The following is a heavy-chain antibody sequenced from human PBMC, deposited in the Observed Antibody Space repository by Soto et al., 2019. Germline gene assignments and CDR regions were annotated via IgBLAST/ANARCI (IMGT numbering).Heavy chain of an antibody. V-gene: IGHV1-69*02. CDR3: ARGYCSGSYAVDY. J-gene: IGHJ4*02. CDR2: IIPILGIA. D-gene: IGHD3-10*01. Sequence: QVQLVQSGAEVKKPGSSVKVSCKASGGTFSSYIISWVRQAPGQGLEWMGRIIPILGIANYAQKFQGRVTITADKSTSTAYMELSSLRSEDTAVYYCARGYCSGSYAVDYWGQGTLVTVSS. CDR1: GGTFSSYI.